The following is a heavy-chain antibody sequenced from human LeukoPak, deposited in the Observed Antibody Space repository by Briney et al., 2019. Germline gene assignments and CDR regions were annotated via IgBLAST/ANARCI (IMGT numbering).Heavy chain of an antibody. Sequence: SQTLSLTCTVSGDSISSGGSYWTWIRQHPGEGLEWIGYVYYTGTTYYNPSLKNRLTISVDTSKNQFSLKLSTVTAADTAVYFCARSGAAWKPPTYFQDWGQGTLVTVSS. CDR3: ARSGAAWKPPTYFQD. J-gene: IGHJ1*01. CDR1: GDSISSGGSY. CDR2: VYYTGTT. V-gene: IGHV4-31*03. D-gene: IGHD1-1*01.